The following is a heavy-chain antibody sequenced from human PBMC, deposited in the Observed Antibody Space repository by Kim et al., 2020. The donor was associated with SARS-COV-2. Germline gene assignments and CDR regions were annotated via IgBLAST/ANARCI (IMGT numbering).Heavy chain of an antibody. CDR1: GDSVSSNSAA. J-gene: IGHJ2*01. Sequence: SQTLSLTCAISGDSVSSNSAAWNWIRQSPSRGLEWLGRTYYRSKWYNVYAVSVKSRITINPDTSKNQFSLQLNSVTPEDTAVYYCARAGPITMVRGVAIWYFDLWGRGTLVTVSS. V-gene: IGHV6-1*01. D-gene: IGHD3-10*01. CDR3: ARAGPITMVRGVAIWYFDL. CDR2: TYYRSKWYN.